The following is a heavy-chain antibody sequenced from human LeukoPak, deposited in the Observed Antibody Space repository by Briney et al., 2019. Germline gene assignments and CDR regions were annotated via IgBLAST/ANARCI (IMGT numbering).Heavy chain of an antibody. CDR1: GGSISSSNHY. D-gene: IGHD5-12*01. CDR2: IYYSGNT. V-gene: IGHV4-39*02. J-gene: IGHJ5*02. CDR3: AREEVEPVDRWFDP. Sequence: SETLSLTCTVSGGSISSSNHYWGWIRQPPGKGLEWIGSIYYSGNTFYNPSLKSRVTISVDTSKNHFSLKVSSVTAADTAVYYCAREEVEPVDRWFDPWGQGTLVTVSS.